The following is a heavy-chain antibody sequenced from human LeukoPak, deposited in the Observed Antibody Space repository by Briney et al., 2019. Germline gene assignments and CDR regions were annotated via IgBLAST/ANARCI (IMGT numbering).Heavy chain of an antibody. Sequence: SETLSLTCTVAGGSISSSSYYWGWIRQPPGNELEWIGSVYHSGSTYYNPSLKSRVNILVDTSKNQFSLSLTSVTAADTAVYYCARSYFSVGAFDIWGQGTMVTVSS. CDR3: ARSYFSVGAFDI. CDR2: VYHSGST. CDR1: GGSISSSSYY. J-gene: IGHJ3*02. D-gene: IGHD2/OR15-2a*01. V-gene: IGHV4-39*07.